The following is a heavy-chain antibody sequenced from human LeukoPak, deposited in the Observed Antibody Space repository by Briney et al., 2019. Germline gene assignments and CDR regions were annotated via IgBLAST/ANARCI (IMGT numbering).Heavy chain of an antibody. V-gene: IGHV3-49*04. Sequence: GGSLRLSCRASLFLFDDYAMRWVRQAPGKGLEWVGFIRSKAYGGTTEYAASVKGRFTISRDDSKNIAYLQMNSLKTEHTALYYCTRVMIVVVAADYWGQGTLVTVSS. J-gene: IGHJ4*02. CDR3: TRVMIVVVAADY. D-gene: IGHD3-22*01. CDR2: IRSKAYGGTT. CDR1: LFLFDDYA.